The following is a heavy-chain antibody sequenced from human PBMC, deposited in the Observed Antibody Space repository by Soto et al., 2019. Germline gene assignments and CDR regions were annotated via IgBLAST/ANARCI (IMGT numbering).Heavy chain of an antibody. D-gene: IGHD1-1*01. CDR3: ASQNNPYYYYGMDV. V-gene: IGHV4-39*01. CDR1: GGSISSSSYY. J-gene: IGHJ6*02. Sequence: QLQLQESGPGLVKPSETLSLTCTVSGGSISSSSYYWGWIRQPPGKGLEWIGSIYYSGSTYYNPSIKSRGTISVDTSKNQFSLKLSSVTAADTAVYYCASQNNPYYYYGMDVWGQGTTVTVSS. CDR2: IYYSGST.